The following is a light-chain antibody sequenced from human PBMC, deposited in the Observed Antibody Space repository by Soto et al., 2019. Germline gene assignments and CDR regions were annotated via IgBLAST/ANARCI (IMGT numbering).Light chain of an antibody. V-gene: IGLV2-14*03. J-gene: IGLJ2*01. CDR2: DVS. Sequence: QSVLTQPASVSGSPGQSITISCTGTSNDVGGYDYVTWYQHHPGKAPKLMIYDVSNRPSGISDRFSASKSGNTASLTISGVQAEDEAHYYCSSYTRRATLVFGGGTKLTVL. CDR3: SSYTRRATLV. CDR1: SNDVGGYDY.